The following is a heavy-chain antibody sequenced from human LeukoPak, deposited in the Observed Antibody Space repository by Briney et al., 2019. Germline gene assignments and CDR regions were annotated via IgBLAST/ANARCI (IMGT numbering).Heavy chain of an antibody. Sequence: SETLSLTCAVYGGSFSGYYWSWIRQPPGKGLEWIGEINHSGSTNYNPSLKSRVTISLDTSKNQFSLKLSSVTAADTAVYYCAYSTVVTRGYYWGQGTLVTVSS. J-gene: IGHJ4*02. V-gene: IGHV4-34*01. CDR3: AYSTVVTRGYY. CDR1: GGSFSGYY. D-gene: IGHD4-23*01. CDR2: INHSGST.